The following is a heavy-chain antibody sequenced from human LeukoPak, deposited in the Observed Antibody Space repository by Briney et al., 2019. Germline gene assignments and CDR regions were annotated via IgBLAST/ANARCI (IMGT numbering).Heavy chain of an antibody. CDR3: AKDLMVTYYYDSSGSSA. D-gene: IGHD3-22*01. J-gene: IGHJ4*02. V-gene: IGHV3-23*01. Sequence: TGGSLRLSCAASGFTFSSYAMSWVRQAPGKGLEWVSAISGSGGSTYYADSVKGRFTISRDNSKNTLYLQMNSLRAEDTAVYYCAKDLMVTYYYDSSGSSAWGQGTLVTVSS. CDR2: ISGSGGST. CDR1: GFTFSSYA.